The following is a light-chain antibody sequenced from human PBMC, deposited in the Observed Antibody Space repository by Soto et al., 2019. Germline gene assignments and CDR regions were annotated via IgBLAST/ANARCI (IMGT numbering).Light chain of an antibody. CDR2: DVS. CDR1: SSDVGGYNY. Sequence: QSVLTQPASVSGSPGQSITISCTGTSSDVGGYNYVSWYQQHPGKAPKLMIYDVSDRPSGVSNRFSASKSCNTASLTISGLQAEDEADYYCCSYTSSSTPWVFGTGTKVTV. CDR3: CSYTSSSTPWV. V-gene: IGLV2-14*03. J-gene: IGLJ1*01.